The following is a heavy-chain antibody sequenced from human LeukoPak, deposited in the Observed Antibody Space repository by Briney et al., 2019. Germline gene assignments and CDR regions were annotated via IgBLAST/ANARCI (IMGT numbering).Heavy chain of an antibody. J-gene: IGHJ4*02. V-gene: IGHV4-4*02. Sequence: SETLSLTCGVSGGSITNTNYWTWVRQPPGKGLEWIGEVDLQGSTNYNPSLMGRVAISVDTSENHISLQLTSVTAADTAVYYCARLREGGIAVPFDYWGQGTLVTVSS. D-gene: IGHD6-19*01. CDR3: ARLREGGIAVPFDY. CDR1: GGSITNTNY. CDR2: VDLQGST.